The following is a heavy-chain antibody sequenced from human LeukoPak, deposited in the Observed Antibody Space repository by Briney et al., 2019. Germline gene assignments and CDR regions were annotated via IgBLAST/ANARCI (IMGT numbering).Heavy chain of an antibody. Sequence: NASETLSLTCAVYGGSSSGYYWILIRQPPGKGLEWIGEINHSGSTNYNPSLKSRVTISVDTSKNQFPLKLSSVTAADTAVYYCARGRRLGEFDNWGQGTLVTVSS. D-gene: IGHD3-16*01. CDR3: ARGRRLGEFDN. CDR1: GGSSSGYY. J-gene: IGHJ4*02. CDR2: INHSGST. V-gene: IGHV4-34*01.